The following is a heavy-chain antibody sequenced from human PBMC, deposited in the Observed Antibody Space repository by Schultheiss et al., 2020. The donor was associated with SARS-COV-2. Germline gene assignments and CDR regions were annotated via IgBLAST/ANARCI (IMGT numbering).Heavy chain of an antibody. Sequence: SETLSLTCTVSGGSISSYYWSWIRQPPGKGLEWIGYIYYSGSTNYNPSLKSRVTISVDTSKNQFSLKLSSVTAADTAVYYCARGVILNGSGSYYYDYWGQGTLVTVSS. CDR3: ARGVILNGSGSYYYDY. CDR1: GGSISSYY. CDR2: IYYSGST. D-gene: IGHD3-10*01. J-gene: IGHJ4*02. V-gene: IGHV4-59*01.